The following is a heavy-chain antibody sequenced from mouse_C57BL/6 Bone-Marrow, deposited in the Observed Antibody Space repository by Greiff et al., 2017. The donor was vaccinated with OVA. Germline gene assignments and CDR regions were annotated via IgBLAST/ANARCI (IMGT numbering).Heavy chain of an antibody. D-gene: IGHD1-1*01. CDR1: GYAFTNYL. J-gene: IGHJ2*01. CDR3: ARSYYGSSYYFDY. Sequence: QVQLQQSGAELVRPGTSVKVSCKASGYAFTNYLIEWVKQRPGQGLEWIGVINPGSGGTNYNEKFKGKATLTADKSSSTAYMQLSSLTSEDSAVYVCARSYYGSSYYFDYWGQGTTLTVSS. CDR2: INPGSGGT. V-gene: IGHV1-54*01.